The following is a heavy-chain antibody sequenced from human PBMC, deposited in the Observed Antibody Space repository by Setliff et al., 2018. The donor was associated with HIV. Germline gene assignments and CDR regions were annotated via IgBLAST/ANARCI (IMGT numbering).Heavy chain of an antibody. CDR2: INPSGGST. D-gene: IGHD3-10*01. V-gene: IGHV1-46*01. Sequence: ASVKVSCKASGYTFTSYYMHWVRQAPGQGLEWMRIINPSGGSTSYAQKFQGRVTMTRDTSTSTVYMELSSLRSEDTAVYYCAREQVGFGPPRGMDVWGQGTTVTVSS. CDR3: AREQVGFGPPRGMDV. CDR1: GYTFTSYY. J-gene: IGHJ6*02.